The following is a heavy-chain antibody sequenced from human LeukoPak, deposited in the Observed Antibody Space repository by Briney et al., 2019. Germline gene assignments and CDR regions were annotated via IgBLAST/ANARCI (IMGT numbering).Heavy chain of an antibody. J-gene: IGHJ4*02. D-gene: IGHD5-12*01. V-gene: IGHV3-30*02. CDR1: GFTFSSSG. Sequence: GGSLRLSCAASGFTFSSSGMHWVRQAPGKGLEWVAFMSYDGSNRYYADSAKGRFTISRDNSKNTLYLQMNSLRAEDTAVYYCAKETRGSYSDYWGQGTLVTVSS. CDR2: MSYDGSNR. CDR3: AKETRGSYSDY.